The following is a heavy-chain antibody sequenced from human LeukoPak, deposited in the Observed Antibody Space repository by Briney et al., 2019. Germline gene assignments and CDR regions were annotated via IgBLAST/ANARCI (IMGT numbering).Heavy chain of an antibody. J-gene: IGHJ4*02. CDR1: GYTFTSYG. D-gene: IGHD6-13*01. Sequence: ASVKVSCKASGYTFTSYGISWVRQAPGQGLEWMGWISAYNGNTNYAQKLQGRVTMTTVTSTSTAYMELRSLRSDDTAAYYCAGDGGIAAAGTVSPFFDSWGQGTLVTVSS. CDR2: ISAYNGNT. CDR3: AGDGGIAAAGTVSPFFDS. V-gene: IGHV1-18*01.